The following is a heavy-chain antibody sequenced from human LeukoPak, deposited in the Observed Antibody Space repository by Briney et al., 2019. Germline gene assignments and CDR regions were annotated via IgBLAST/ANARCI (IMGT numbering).Heavy chain of an antibody. CDR3: AKNDFDY. Sequence: PGGSLRLSCAASGSTFSSYGMHWVRQAPGKGLEWVAVISYDGSNKYYADSVKGRFTISRDNSKNTLYLQMNSLRAEDTAVYYCAKNDFDYWGQGTLVTVSS. CDR1: GSTFSSYG. J-gene: IGHJ4*02. CDR2: ISYDGSNK. V-gene: IGHV3-30*18.